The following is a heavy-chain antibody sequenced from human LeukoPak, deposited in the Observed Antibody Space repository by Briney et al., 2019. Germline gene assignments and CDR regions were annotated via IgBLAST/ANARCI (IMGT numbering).Heavy chain of an antibody. Sequence: GGSLRLSCAASGFTFSSSAMSWVRQAPGKGLEWVSSISGSGGSTYYADSVKGRFTISRDNSKNTLYLQMNSLRAEDTAVYYCAKIQSDYGDSNFDYWGQGTLVTVSS. CDR1: GFTFSSSA. J-gene: IGHJ4*02. D-gene: IGHD4-17*01. V-gene: IGHV3-23*01. CDR3: AKIQSDYGDSNFDY. CDR2: ISGSGGST.